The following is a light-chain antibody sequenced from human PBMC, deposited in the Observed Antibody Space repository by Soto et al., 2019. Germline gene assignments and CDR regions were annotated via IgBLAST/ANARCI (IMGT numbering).Light chain of an antibody. J-gene: IGLJ2*01. CDR1: SSNIGSNT. CDR3: SSYGGFNNVL. Sequence: QSVVTQPPSASGTPGQRVTISCSGSSSNIGSNTVNWYQQLPGTAPKVLIYSNNHRPSGVPDRFSGSKSGTSASLAISGLQSEDEADYYCSSYGGFNNVLFGGGTKVTVL. CDR2: SNN. V-gene: IGLV1-44*01.